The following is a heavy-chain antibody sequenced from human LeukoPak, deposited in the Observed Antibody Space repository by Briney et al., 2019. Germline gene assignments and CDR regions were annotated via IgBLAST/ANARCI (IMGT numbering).Heavy chain of an antibody. V-gene: IGHV3-53*01. J-gene: IGHJ4*02. CDR2: IYSGGTR. D-gene: IGHD2-2*01. CDR1: GFTVTTNY. CDR3: ATRVTAGN. Sequence: GGSLRLSCAASGFTVTTNYMSWVRQAPGKGLEWVSVIYSGGTRNYADSVKGRFTISRDNSKNTLFLQMNSLRVEDTAVYYCATRVTAGNWGQGTLVAVSS.